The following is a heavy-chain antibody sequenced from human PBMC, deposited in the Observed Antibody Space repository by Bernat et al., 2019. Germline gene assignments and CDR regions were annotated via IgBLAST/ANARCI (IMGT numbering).Heavy chain of an antibody. V-gene: IGHV3-15*01. CDR3: TTGYGSDWYG. J-gene: IGHJ4*02. Sequence: QMEESGGGLVKPGGSLRLSCVASGFQISDAWVGWVRQAPGKGLEWIANIKRKIDGETIDYAAPVKGRFSISRDDSKNTAFLQMNSLKTEDTAVYFCTTGYGSDWYGWGQGTLVTVSS. CDR2: IKRKIDGETI. D-gene: IGHD6-13*01. CDR1: GFQISDAW.